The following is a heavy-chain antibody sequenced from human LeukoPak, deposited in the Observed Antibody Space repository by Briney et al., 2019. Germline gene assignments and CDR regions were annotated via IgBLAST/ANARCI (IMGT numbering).Heavy chain of an antibody. D-gene: IGHD6-19*01. V-gene: IGHV5-51*01. CDR2: IYPGDSDT. CDR1: GYSFTSYW. J-gene: IGHJ5*02. CDR3: ARGTYSSGWYGGWFDP. Sequence: GESLKISCKGSGYSFTSYWIGWVRQMPGKGLEWMGIIYPGDSDTRYSPSFQGQVTISADKSISTAYLQWSSLKASGTAMYYCARGTYSSGWYGGWFDPWGQGTLVTVSS.